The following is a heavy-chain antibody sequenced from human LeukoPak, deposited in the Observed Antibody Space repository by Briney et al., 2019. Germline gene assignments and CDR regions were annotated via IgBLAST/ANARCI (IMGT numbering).Heavy chain of an antibody. J-gene: IGHJ2*01. V-gene: IGHV1-69*04. CDR1: GGTFSSYA. CDR3: VSTGRGLRLGGLSFDFDL. Sequence: ASVKVSCKASGGTFSSYAISWVRQAPGQGLEWMGRIIPILGIANYAQKFQGRVTITADKSTSTAYMELSSLRSDDTAVYYCVSTGRGLRLGGLSFDFDLWGRGTLVTVSS. D-gene: IGHD3-16*02. CDR2: IIPILGIA.